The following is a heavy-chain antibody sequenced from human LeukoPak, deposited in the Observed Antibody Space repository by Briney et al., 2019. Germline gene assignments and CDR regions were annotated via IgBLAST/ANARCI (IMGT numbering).Heavy chain of an antibody. CDR3: ARDGRIVGYDVFDI. CDR2: IYYSGST. J-gene: IGHJ3*02. Sequence: PSQTLSLTCTVSGGSISSGGYYWSWIRQHPGKGLEWIGYIYYSGSTYYNPSLKSRVTISVDTSKNQFSLKLTSVTAADTAVYYCARDGRIVGYDVFDIWGQGTMVTVSS. D-gene: IGHD1-26*01. CDR1: GGSISSGGYY. V-gene: IGHV4-31*03.